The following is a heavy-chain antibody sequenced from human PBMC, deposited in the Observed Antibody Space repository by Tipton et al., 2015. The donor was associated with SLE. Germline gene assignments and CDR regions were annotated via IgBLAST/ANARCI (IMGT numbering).Heavy chain of an antibody. Sequence: TLSLTCTVSGGSISSSSYYWGWIRQPPGKGLEWIGSIYYSGSTYSNPSLKSRVTISVDTSKNQFSLKLSSVTAADTAVYYCARDGGYAFDIWGQGTMVTVSS. CDR2: IYYSGST. V-gene: IGHV4-39*07. CDR3: ARDGGYAFDI. D-gene: IGHD3-16*01. J-gene: IGHJ3*02. CDR1: GGSISSSSYY.